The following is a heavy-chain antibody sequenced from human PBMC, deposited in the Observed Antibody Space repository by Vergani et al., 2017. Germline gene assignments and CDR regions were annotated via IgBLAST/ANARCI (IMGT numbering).Heavy chain of an antibody. CDR3: ARESHTRIYERYYDYMDV. V-gene: IGHV4-39*07. J-gene: IGHJ6*03. D-gene: IGHD3-3*01. CDR1: GGSLSSSSYY. Sequence: QLQLQESGPGLVKPSETLSLTCTVSGGSLSSSSYYWGWIRQPPGRGLEWIGSIYYSGSTYYNPSLKSRVTMSGDTSNNQFSLKLRSVTAADTAVYYCARESHTRIYERYYDYMDVWGKGTTVTVSS. CDR2: IYYSGST.